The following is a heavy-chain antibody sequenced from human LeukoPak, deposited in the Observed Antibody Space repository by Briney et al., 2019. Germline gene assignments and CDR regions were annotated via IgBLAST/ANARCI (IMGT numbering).Heavy chain of an antibody. CDR3: AKATGTLTN. Sequence: GGTLRLSCAASGFTFSNYAMSWVRQTPGKGLEWVSTISNSDAKTYYADSVKGRFTISRDNSKNTLYLQMNSLTAEDTAIFYCAKATGTLTNWGQGILVTVSS. CDR2: ISNSDAKT. D-gene: IGHD1-1*01. V-gene: IGHV3-23*01. J-gene: IGHJ4*02. CDR1: GFTFSNYA.